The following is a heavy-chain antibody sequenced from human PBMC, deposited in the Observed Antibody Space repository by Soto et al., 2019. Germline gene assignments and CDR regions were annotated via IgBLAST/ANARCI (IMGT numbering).Heavy chain of an antibody. CDR2: SHQRGNT. D-gene: IGHD3-16*01. CDR3: ATRIGDRPV. V-gene: IGHV4-4*02. J-gene: IGHJ4*02. CDR1: GAPIRSNEW. Sequence: QVELQASGPGLVMPSGTLSLTCAVSGAPIRSNEWWTWVRQPPGKGLEWIGDSHQRGNTNYNSSLNSRVTISVDKSKNHFSLKLDSVTAADTAVYYCATRIGDRPVWGQGTLVTVSS.